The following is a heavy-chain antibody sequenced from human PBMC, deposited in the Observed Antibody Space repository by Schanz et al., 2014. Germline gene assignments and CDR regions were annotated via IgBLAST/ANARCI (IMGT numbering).Heavy chain of an antibody. CDR3: ARFLARYQYYGVDV. CDR1: GFTFSDYY. CDR2: ISGSSIHK. D-gene: IGHD3-3*01. J-gene: IGHJ6*02. V-gene: IGHV3-11*03. Sequence: PGGSLRLSCAASGFTFSDYYMAWIRQAPGKGLEWVSHISGSSIHKNYADSVKGRFSISRDNGETSVYLQINSLRVEDTAVYYCARFLARYQYYGVDVWGQGTTVTVSS.